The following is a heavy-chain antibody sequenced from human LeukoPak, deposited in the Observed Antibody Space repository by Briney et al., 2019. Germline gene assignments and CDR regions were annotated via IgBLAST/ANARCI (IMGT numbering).Heavy chain of an antibody. V-gene: IGHV3-48*03. CDR2: ISNTGNTI. CDR1: ESAFSSYE. CDR3: AKPFPGNWFDP. Sequence: TGGSLRLSCTTYESAFSSYEMNWIRQAPGKGLEWVSYISNTGNTIYYTDSVKGRFTISRDNSKNTLYLQMNSLRAEDTAVYYCAKPFPGNWFDPWGQGTLVTVSS. J-gene: IGHJ5*02.